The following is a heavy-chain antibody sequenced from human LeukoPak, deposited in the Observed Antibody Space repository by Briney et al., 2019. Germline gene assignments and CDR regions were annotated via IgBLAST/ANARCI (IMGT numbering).Heavy chain of an antibody. J-gene: IGHJ4*02. D-gene: IGHD3-10*01. V-gene: IGHV3-23*01. CDR1: GFTFNSYG. Sequence: AGGSLRLSCAVSGFTFNSYGMNWVRQAPGKGLEWVSLISGSGGSTYYADSVKGRFTISRDNSKTTLYLQMNSLRAEDTAVYYCAYLRGWGQGTLVTVSS. CDR3: AYLRG. CDR2: ISGSGGST.